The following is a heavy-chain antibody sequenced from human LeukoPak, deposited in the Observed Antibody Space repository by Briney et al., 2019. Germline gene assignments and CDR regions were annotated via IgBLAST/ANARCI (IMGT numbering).Heavy chain of an antibody. CDR3: ARVLAAAGNNWFDP. CDR1: GGSISSGGYS. D-gene: IGHD6-13*01. V-gene: IGHV4-30-4*07. Sequence: SETLSLTRTVSGGSISSGGYSWSWIRQPPGKGMEFIAYIYYTGNTYFNPSLKSRVTISVDTSKNQFSLKLNSVTAADTAVYYCARVLAAAGNNWFDPWGQGTLVTVSS. J-gene: IGHJ5*02. CDR2: IYYTGNT.